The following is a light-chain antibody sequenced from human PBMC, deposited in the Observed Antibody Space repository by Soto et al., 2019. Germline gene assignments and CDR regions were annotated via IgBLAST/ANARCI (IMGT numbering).Light chain of an antibody. CDR3: SSNTINSTV. Sequence: QSALTQPASVSGSPGKSITISCTGTSGDVGSYNTVSWYQQYPGKAPKLMIYDVTNRPSGVSNRFSGSKSGNTASLTISGLKAEDEADYYCSSNTINSTVFGSGTKLTVL. V-gene: IGLV2-14*03. J-gene: IGLJ1*01. CDR2: DVT. CDR1: SGDVGSYNT.